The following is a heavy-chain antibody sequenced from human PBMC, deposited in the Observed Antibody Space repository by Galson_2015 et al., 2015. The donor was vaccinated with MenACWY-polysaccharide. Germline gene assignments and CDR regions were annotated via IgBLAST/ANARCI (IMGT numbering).Heavy chain of an antibody. Sequence: QSGAEVKKPGESLTISCKGSGYSFTSYWIGWVRQMPGKGLEWMGIIYPGDSDTRYSPSFQGQVTISADKSISTAYLQWSSLKASDTAMYYCARLRPLNYYDSSGPFDYWGQGTLVTVSS. CDR3: ARLRPLNYYDSSGPFDY. V-gene: IGHV5-51*01. CDR2: IYPGDSDT. J-gene: IGHJ4*02. CDR1: GYSFTSYW. D-gene: IGHD3-22*01.